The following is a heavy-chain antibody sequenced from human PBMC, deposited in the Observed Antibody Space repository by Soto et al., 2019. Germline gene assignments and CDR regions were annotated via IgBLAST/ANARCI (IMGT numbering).Heavy chain of an antibody. CDR1: GFPFSSYS. V-gene: IGHV3-21*01. D-gene: IGHD6-13*01. Sequence: PGGSLRLSCAASGFPFSSYSMNLVRQSPGKGLEWVSSVSSSSSYIYYADSVKGRFTISRDNAKNSLYLQMNSLRAEDTAVYYSARDMSPSIAAAGDAFDIWGQGKMVTVSS. J-gene: IGHJ3*02. CDR2: VSSSSSYI. CDR3: ARDMSPSIAAAGDAFDI.